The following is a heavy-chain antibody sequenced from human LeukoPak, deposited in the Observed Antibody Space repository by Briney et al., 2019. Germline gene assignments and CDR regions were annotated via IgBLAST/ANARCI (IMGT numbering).Heavy chain of an antibody. CDR1: GYTFTDYY. D-gene: IGHD3-10*01. V-gene: IGHV1-2*02. Sequence: GASVTVSCKASGYTFTDYYMYWVRQAPGQGLEWLGWLNPHTGGTSYAQRFQGRVTMTRDTSISTAYMNLSRLTSDDTAVYYCARDRGRISDYYASGRSLHYCVDVWGKGTTVTVSS. CDR3: ARDRGRISDYYASGRSLHYCVDV. J-gene: IGHJ6*03. CDR2: LNPHTGGT.